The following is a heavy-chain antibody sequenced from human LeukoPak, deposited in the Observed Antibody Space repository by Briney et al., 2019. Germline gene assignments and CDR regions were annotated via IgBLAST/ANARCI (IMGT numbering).Heavy chain of an antibody. V-gene: IGHV5-51*01. D-gene: IGHD3-3*01. Sequence: GESLKISCKVSGYSFISYWIGWVRQMPGKGLEWMGIIYPGDSDTRYSPSFQGQVTISVDTSINTAYLQWSSLKASDTAMYYGARQSAWSDSWSGYSDYWGQGTLVTVSS. J-gene: IGHJ4*02. CDR1: GYSFISYW. CDR3: ARQSAWSDSWSGYSDY. CDR2: IYPGDSDT.